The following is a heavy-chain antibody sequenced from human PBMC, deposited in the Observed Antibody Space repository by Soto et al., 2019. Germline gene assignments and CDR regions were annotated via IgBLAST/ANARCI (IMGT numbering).Heavy chain of an antibody. CDR3: ASTTTVVTPEYPDYYGMDV. CDR1: GYTFTSYG. D-gene: IGHD4-17*01. J-gene: IGHJ6*02. Sequence: GASVKVSCKASGYTFTSYGISWVRQAPGQGLEWMGWISAYNGNTNYAQKLQGRVTMTADTSTSTAYMELSSLRSEDTAVYYCASTTTVVTPEYPDYYGMDVWGQGTTVTVSS. CDR2: ISAYNGNT. V-gene: IGHV1-18*01.